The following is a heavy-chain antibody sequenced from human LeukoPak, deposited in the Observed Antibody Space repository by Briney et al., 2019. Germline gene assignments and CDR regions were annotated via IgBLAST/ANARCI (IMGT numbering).Heavy chain of an antibody. V-gene: IGHV4-59*08. J-gene: IGHJ6*02. Sequence: SETLSLTCTVSGGSISSYYWSWIRQPPGKGLEWIGYIYYSGSTNHNPSLKSRVTISVDTSKNQFSLKLSSVTAADTAVYYCASRSGSYSEPYYYGMDVWGQGTTVTVSS. CDR1: GGSISSYY. CDR3: ASRSGSYSEPYYYGMDV. CDR2: IYYSGST. D-gene: IGHD1-26*01.